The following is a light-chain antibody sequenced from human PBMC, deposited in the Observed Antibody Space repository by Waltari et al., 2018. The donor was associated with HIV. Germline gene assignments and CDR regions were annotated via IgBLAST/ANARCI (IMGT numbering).Light chain of an antibody. CDR3: QQRSNWPWT. V-gene: IGKV3-11*01. CDR2: NAS. Sequence: ETVLTQSPGILSLSPGERATLSCRASQSVSTSLAWYQQKPGQAPRLLIYNASNSATGIPDRFSGSGSGTDFTLTISSREPEDFAVYYCQQRSNWPWTFGQGAKVEIK. CDR1: QSVSTS. J-gene: IGKJ1*01.